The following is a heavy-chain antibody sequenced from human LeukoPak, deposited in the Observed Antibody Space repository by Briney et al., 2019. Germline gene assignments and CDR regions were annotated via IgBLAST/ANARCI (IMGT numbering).Heavy chain of an antibody. V-gene: IGHV4-4*07. Sequence: SETLSLTCSVSGDSISYFYWSWIRQAAGKGLEWIGRISGSGSTDYNPSLKSRVTMSVDTSKNQFSLKLSSVTAADTAVYYCARVRMVRGVITYFDYWGQGTLVTVSS. CDR2: ISGSGST. J-gene: IGHJ4*02. CDR3: ARVRMVRGVITYFDY. D-gene: IGHD3-10*01. CDR1: GDSISYFY.